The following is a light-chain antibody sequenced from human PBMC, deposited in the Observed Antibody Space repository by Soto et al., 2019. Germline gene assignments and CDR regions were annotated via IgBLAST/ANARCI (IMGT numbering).Light chain of an antibody. J-gene: IGLJ3*02. Sequence: QSVLTQPASVPGSPGQSISIACTGTRSDIGSYNLVSWYQQHPGKAPKLLIYEVTKRPSGVSNRFSASKSGNTASLTISGLQAEDEADYYCCSYAGSSTFVVFGGGTKLTVL. V-gene: IGLV2-23*02. CDR3: CSYAGSSTFVV. CDR1: RSDIGSYNL. CDR2: EVT.